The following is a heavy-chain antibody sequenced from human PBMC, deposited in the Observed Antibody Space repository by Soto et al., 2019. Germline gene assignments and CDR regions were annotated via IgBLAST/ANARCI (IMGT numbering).Heavy chain of an antibody. Sequence: QVQLQESGPGLVKPSQTLSLTCSVSGGSISSGGYYWSWIRQHPGKGLEWIGYIYYSGSTYYNPSLKSRVTISVDTSKNQFSLNLSSVTAADTAVYYCARYRHWSKWFEGNNWFDPWGQGTLVTVSS. J-gene: IGHJ5*02. CDR2: IYYSGST. CDR1: GGSISSGGYY. D-gene: IGHD3-10*01. CDR3: ARYRHWSKWFEGNNWFDP. V-gene: IGHV4-31*03.